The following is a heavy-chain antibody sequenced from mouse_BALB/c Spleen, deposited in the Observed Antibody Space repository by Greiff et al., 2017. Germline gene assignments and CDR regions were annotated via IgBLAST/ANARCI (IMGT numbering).Heavy chain of an antibody. J-gene: IGHJ1*01. CDR1: GYSITSGYY. V-gene: IGHV3-6*02. Sequence: DVQLQESGPGLVKPSQSLSLTCSVTGYSITSGYYWNWIRQFPGNKLEWMGYISYDGSNNYNPSLKNRISITRDTSKNQFFLKLNSVTTEDTATYYCASDGHWYFDVWGAGTTVTVSS. CDR3: ASDGHWYFDV. CDR2: ISYDGSN.